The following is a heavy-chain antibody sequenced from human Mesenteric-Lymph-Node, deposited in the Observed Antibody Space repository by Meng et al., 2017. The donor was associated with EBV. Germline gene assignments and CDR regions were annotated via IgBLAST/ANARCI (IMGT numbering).Heavy chain of an antibody. D-gene: IGHD4-17*01. CDR3: ASKDYDDYYFDF. CDR2: ISASSGNI. CDR1: VFTFNTST. Sequence: EVQLVESGGARVKPRGCLRRSCVASVFTFNTSTLNWVRQAPGKGLEWLSAISASSGNIYYTDSVKGRFTVSRDNAKNSLYVQMNSLRAEDTAIYYCASKDYDDYYFDFWGQGTLVTVSS. J-gene: IGHJ4*02. V-gene: IGHV3-21*01.